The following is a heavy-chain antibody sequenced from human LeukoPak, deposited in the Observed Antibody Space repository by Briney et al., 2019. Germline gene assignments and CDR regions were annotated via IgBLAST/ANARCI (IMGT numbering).Heavy chain of an antibody. CDR2: IWYDGSNK. Sequence: GGSLRLSCAASGFTFSSYGMHWVRQAPGKGLEWVAVIWYDGSNKYYADSVKGRFTISRDNSKNTLYLQMNSLRAEDTAVYYCAKGTHSSSWYELDYWGQGTLVTVSS. V-gene: IGHV3-33*06. J-gene: IGHJ4*02. CDR1: GFTFSSYG. CDR3: AKGTHSSSWYELDY. D-gene: IGHD6-13*01.